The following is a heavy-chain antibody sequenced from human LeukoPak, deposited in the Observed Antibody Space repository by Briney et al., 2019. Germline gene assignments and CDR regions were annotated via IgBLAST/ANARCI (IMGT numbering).Heavy chain of an antibody. CDR1: GGSFSGYY. CDR2: INHSGST. CDR3: AKYGNSGWVIDN. V-gene: IGHV4-34*01. Sequence: SETLSLTRAVYGGSFSGYYWSWIRQPPGKGLEWIGEINHSGSTNYNPSLKSRVTISVDTSKNQFSLKLSSVTAADTAVYFCAKYGNSGWVIDNWGQGTLVTVSS. J-gene: IGHJ4*02. D-gene: IGHD6-19*01.